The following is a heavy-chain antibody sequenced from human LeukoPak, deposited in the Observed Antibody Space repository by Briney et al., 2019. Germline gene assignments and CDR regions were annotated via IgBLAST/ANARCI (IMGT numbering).Heavy chain of an antibody. CDR2: INPSTGTT. CDR1: GCIFINYY. D-gene: IGHD1-26*01. J-gene: IGHJ4*02. CDR3: ARGGDGAMTFTLDN. Sequence: ASMKVSCKASGCIFINYYLHWVRQAPGQGLEWMGVINPSTGTTDYAQQFQGRVTMTRDTSTSAAYLDLGTMTYEDTALYYCARGGDGAMTFTLDNWGQGTLVTVSS. V-gene: IGHV1-46*01.